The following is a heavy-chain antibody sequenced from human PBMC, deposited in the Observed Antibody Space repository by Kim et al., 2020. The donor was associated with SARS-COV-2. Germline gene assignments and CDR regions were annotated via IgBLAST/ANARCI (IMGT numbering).Heavy chain of an antibody. CDR2: IYTSGDT. D-gene: IGHD3-22*01. V-gene: IGHV4-4*07. CDR3: ARGIYESSGYYLDY. J-gene: IGHJ4*02. CDR1: GGSISSYY. Sequence: SETLSFTCTVSGGSISSYYWTWIRQPAGKGLEWIGRIYTSGDTNYYPSLKSRVTMSVDTSKNQFSLNLSSVTAADTAVYYCARGIYESSGYYLDYWGQGTLVTVSS.